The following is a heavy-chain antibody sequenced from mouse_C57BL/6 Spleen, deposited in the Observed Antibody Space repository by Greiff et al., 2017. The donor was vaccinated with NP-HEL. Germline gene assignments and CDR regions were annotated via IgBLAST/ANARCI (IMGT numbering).Heavy chain of an antibody. CDR1: GYTFTDYE. CDR2: IDPETGGT. V-gene: IGHV1-15*01. Sequence: QVQLQQSGAELVRPGASVTLSCKASGYTFTDYEMHWVKQTPVHGLEWIGAIDPETGGTAYNQKFKGKAILTADKSSSTAYMELRSLTSEDSAVYYCTRRKVPWYFDVWGTGTTVTVSS. J-gene: IGHJ1*03. CDR3: TRRKVPWYFDV.